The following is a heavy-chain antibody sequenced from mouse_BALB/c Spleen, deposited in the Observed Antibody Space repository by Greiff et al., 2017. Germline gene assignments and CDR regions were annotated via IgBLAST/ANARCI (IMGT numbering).Heavy chain of an antibody. V-gene: IGHV5-6-4*01. CDR3: TRDRTGSFAY. D-gene: IGHD4-1*01. CDR2: ISSGGSYT. Sequence: EVKLVESGGGLVKPGGSLKLSCAASGFTFSSYTMSWVRQPPEKRLEWVATISSGGSYTYYPDSVKGRFTISRDNAKNTLYLQMSSLKSEDTAMYYCTRDRTGSFAYWGQGTLVTVSA. CDR1: GFTFSSYT. J-gene: IGHJ3*01.